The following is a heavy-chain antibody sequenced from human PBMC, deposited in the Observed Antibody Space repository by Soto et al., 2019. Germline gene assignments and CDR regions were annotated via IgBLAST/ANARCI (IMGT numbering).Heavy chain of an antibody. D-gene: IGHD3-16*01. Sequence: QVQLQESGPGLVKPSGTLSLTCAASSGSIFTTNWWSWVRQSPGRGLQWIGDIYHSGSPKYNPSLKSRVSISLDKSPVRFLLKLTSVTAADPAVYYCARKPDVATAKVGGGYVFDVWGQGTMVTVSS. CDR2: IYHSGSP. CDR3: ARKPDVATAKVGGGYVFDV. CDR1: SGSIFTTNW. J-gene: IGHJ3*01. V-gene: IGHV4-4*02.